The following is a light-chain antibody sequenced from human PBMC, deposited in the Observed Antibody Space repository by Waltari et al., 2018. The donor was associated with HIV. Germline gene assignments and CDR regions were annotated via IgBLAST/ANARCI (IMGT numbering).Light chain of an antibody. J-gene: IGLJ3*02. Sequence: QSVLTQPPSASGTPGQRVTISCSGSSSNIGRYTVNWYQQHPGTAPKLLIYSNNQRPSGVPERFSGSKSGTSASLAISGLQSADEADYYCAAWEDSLNGWVFGGGTKLTVL. V-gene: IGLV1-44*01. CDR3: AAWEDSLNGWV. CDR1: SSNIGRYT. CDR2: SNN.